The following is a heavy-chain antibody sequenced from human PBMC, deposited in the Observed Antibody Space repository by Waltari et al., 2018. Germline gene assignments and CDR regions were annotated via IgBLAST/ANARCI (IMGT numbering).Heavy chain of an antibody. J-gene: IGHJ4*02. CDR1: GGSISSYY. CDR2: IYYSGST. V-gene: IGHV4-59*01. CDR3: ASKGYIAAAGAFDY. Sequence: QVQLQESGPGLVKPSETLSLTCPVSGGSISSYYWSWIRQPPGKGLEWIGYIYYSGSTNYNPSLKSRVTISVDTSKNQFSLKLSSVTAADTAVYYCASKGYIAAAGAFDYWGQGTLVTVSS. D-gene: IGHD6-13*01.